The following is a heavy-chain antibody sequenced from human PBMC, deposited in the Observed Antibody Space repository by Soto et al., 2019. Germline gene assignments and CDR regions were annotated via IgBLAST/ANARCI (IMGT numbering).Heavy chain of an antibody. V-gene: IGHV3-33*01. CDR3: ARAYCSGGSCYIDY. Sequence: GGSLRLSCAASGFTFSSYGMHWVRQAPGKGLEWVAVKWYDGSNKYYAENVKGRFTISRDNSKNTLYLQMNSLRAEVTAVYYCARAYCSGGSCYIDYWGQGTLVTVS. CDR2: KWYDGSNK. J-gene: IGHJ4*02. D-gene: IGHD2-15*01. CDR1: GFTFSSYG.